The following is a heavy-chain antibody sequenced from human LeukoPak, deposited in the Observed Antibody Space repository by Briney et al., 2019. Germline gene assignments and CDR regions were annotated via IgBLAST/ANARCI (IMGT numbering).Heavy chain of an antibody. J-gene: IGHJ4*02. CDR2: ISSSSSTI. V-gene: IGHV3-48*04. CDR1: GFTFSSYS. D-gene: IGHD1-26*01. Sequence: GGSLRLSCAASGFTFSSYSMNWVRQAPGKGLEWVSYISSSSSTIYYADSVKGRFTISRDNAKNSLYLQMNSLRAEDTAVYYCARDARPSMGATNVDYWGQGTLVTVSS. CDR3: ARDARPSMGATNVDY.